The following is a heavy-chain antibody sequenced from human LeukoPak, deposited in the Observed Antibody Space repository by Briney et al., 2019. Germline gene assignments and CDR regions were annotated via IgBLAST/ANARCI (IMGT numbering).Heavy chain of an antibody. J-gene: IGHJ3*02. V-gene: IGHV3-23*01. CDR2: ISANSGST. CDR3: ARDISLMYSSGYYRSGAFDI. CDR1: GFIFSNYA. Sequence: GGSLRLSCVTSGFIFSNYAMSWVRQAPGKGLEWVSSISANSGSTYYADSVKGRFTISRDNSENTLYVQVNSLRAEDTAVYYCARDISLMYSSGYYRSGAFDIWGQGTMVTVSS. D-gene: IGHD3-22*01.